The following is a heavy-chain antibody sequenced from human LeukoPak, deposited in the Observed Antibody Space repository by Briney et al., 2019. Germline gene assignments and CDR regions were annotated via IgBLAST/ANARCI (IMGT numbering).Heavy chain of an antibody. CDR1: GFTFSNHW. V-gene: IGHV3-30*18. J-gene: IGHJ4*02. D-gene: IGHD3-10*01. Sequence: GGSLRLSCAASGFTFSNHWMHWVRQAPGKGLEWVAVISHDVKTTYYADSAKGRFTISRDNSRNAVFLQMNRLRPEDTAVYYCVKEAYYGWGSSPTFYFNYWGQGTRVTVSS. CDR2: ISHDVKTT. CDR3: VKEAYYGWGSSPTFYFNY.